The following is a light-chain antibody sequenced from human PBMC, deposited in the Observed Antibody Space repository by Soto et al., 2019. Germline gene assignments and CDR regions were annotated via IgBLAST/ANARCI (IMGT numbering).Light chain of an antibody. CDR1: QSVSTK. CDR3: HQYNTWPPHFT. CDR2: NAS. Sequence: EIVMTQSPGILSLSPGETATLSCRASQSVSTKLAWYQQRPGQTPRLLIYNASTRATGVPARSSGGGSVTEFSLTISSLQSDDLAVYYCHQYNTWPPHFTFGPGTKVDVK. J-gene: IGKJ3*01. V-gene: IGKV3-15*01.